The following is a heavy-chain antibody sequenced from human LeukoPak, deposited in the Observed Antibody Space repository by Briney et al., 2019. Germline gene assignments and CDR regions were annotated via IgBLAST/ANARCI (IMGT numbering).Heavy chain of an antibody. V-gene: IGHV3-21*01. J-gene: IGHJ5*02. D-gene: IGHD2-2*01. CDR2: ISSSSSYI. CDR3: ARDPTIVVVPSTPNWFDP. CDR1: GFTFSSYS. Sequence: PGWSLRLSCAASGFTFSSYSMNWVRQAPGKGLEWVSSISSSSSYIYYADSVKGRFTISRDNAKNSLYLQMNSLRAEDTAVYYCARDPTIVVVPSTPNWFDPWGQGTLVTVSS.